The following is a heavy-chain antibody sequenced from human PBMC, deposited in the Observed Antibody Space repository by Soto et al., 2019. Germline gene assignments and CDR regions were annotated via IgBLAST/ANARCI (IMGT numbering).Heavy chain of an antibody. Sequence: PGGSMRLSCAASGFNFSSYWMSWVRQEPGKGLEWVANIKQDGSEKYYVDSVKGRFTISRDNAKNSLYLQMNSLRAEDTAVYYCARDGSTYYDFWSGYYTGRFGYWGQGTLVTVSS. V-gene: IGHV3-7*05. D-gene: IGHD3-3*01. CDR2: IKQDGSEK. J-gene: IGHJ4*02. CDR3: ARDGSTYYDFWSGYYTGRFGY. CDR1: GFNFSSYW.